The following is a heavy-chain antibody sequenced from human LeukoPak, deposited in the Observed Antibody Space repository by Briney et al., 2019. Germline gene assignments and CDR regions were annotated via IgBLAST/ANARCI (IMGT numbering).Heavy chain of an antibody. Sequence: ASVKVSCKVSVYTLTELSMHWVRQAPGKGLEWMGGFDPEDGETIYAQKFQGRVTMTEDTSTDTAYMELSSLRSEDTAVYYCATSSYSSSPFDYWGQGTLVTVSS. CDR1: VYTLTELS. D-gene: IGHD6-13*01. J-gene: IGHJ4*02. CDR2: FDPEDGET. V-gene: IGHV1-24*01. CDR3: ATSSYSSSPFDY.